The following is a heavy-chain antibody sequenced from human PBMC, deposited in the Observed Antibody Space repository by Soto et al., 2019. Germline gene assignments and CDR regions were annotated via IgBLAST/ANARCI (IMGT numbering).Heavy chain of an antibody. CDR3: ARDLIGYCSGGSCGPGFDY. CDR2: IIPILGIA. Sequence: ASVKVSCKASGGTFSSYTISWVRQAPGQGLEWMGRIIPILGIANYAQKFQGRVTITADKSTSTAYMELSSLRSEDTAVYYCARDLIGYCSGGSCGPGFDYWGQGTLVTVSS. CDR1: GGTFSSYT. D-gene: IGHD2-15*01. J-gene: IGHJ4*02. V-gene: IGHV1-69*04.